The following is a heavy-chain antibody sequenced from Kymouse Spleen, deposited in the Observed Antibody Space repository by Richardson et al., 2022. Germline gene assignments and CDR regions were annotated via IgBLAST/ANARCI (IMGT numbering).Heavy chain of an antibody. D-gene: IGHD3-3*01. CDR1: GYTFTSYA. V-gene: IGHV7-4-1*01. J-gene: IGHJ6*02. CDR3: ARGPLGDFWSGYYNDYYYYGMDV. CDR2: INTNTGNP. Sequence: QVQLVQSGSELKKPGASVKVSCKASGYTFTSYAMNWVRQAPGQGLEWMGWINTNTGNPTYAQGFTGRFVFSLDTSVSTAYLQICSLKAEDTAVYYCARGPLGDFWSGYYNDYYYYGMDVWGQGTTVTVSS.